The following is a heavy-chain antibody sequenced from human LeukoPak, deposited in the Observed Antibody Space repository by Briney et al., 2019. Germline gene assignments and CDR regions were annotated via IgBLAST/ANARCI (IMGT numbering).Heavy chain of an antibody. CDR3: TKDDYSNNYYMDV. CDR1: GFTFGDYA. D-gene: IGHD4-11*01. CDR2: IRSKAYGGTT. Sequence: AGRSVSLSCTASGFTFGDYAMSWVRQAPGKGLEWVGFIRSKAYGGTTEYAASVKGRFTISRDDSKSIAYLQMNSLKTEDTAVYYCTKDDYSNNYYMDVWGKGNTVTVSS. V-gene: IGHV3-49*04. J-gene: IGHJ6*03.